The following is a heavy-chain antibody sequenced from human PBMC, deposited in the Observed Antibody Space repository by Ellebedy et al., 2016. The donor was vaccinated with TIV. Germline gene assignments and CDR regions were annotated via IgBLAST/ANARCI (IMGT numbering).Heavy chain of an antibody. CDR1: VGTFSSYA. Sequence: AASVKVSCKASVGTFSSYAISWVRQAPGQGLEWMGRIIPILGIANYAQKFQGRVTITADKSTSTAYMELSSLRSEDTAVYYCASGSDSSHYFDYWGQGTLVTVSS. J-gene: IGHJ4*02. CDR2: IIPILGIA. D-gene: IGHD6-6*01. CDR3: ASGSDSSHYFDY. V-gene: IGHV1-69*04.